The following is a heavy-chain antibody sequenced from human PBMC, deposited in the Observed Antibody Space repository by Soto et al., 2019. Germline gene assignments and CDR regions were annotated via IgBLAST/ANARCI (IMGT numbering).Heavy chain of an antibody. J-gene: IGHJ3*02. CDR1: GSSFTSYS. CDR2: IDPSDSYT. Sequence: PXESLKISCTGSGSSFTSYSISWVRQMPGKGLEWMGRIDPSDSYTNYSPSFQGHVTISAEKSISTAYLQWSSLKASDTAMYYCARRPYYYDSSGYLDAFDIWGQGTMVTVSS. V-gene: IGHV5-10-1*01. CDR3: ARRPYYYDSSGYLDAFDI. D-gene: IGHD3-22*01.